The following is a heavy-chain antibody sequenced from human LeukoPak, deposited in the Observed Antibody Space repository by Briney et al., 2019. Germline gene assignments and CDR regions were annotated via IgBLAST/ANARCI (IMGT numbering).Heavy chain of an antibody. D-gene: IGHD2-15*01. V-gene: IGHV3-7*04. Sequence: GGSLRLSCAASGFTFSTYWMSWVRQAPGKGLEWVANIKQDGSQTYYVDSVRGRFPISRDNAKNSLYLQMNSLTAEDTAVYYCARLYCSGATCYANLDYWGQGTLVAVSS. J-gene: IGHJ4*02. CDR3: ARLYCSGATCYANLDY. CDR1: GFTFSTYW. CDR2: IKQDGSQT.